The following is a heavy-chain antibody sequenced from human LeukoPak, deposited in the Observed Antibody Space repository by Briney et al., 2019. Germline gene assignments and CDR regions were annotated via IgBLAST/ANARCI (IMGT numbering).Heavy chain of an antibody. V-gene: IGHV3-23*01. CDR2: ISGSGDSA. CDR3: AKAVVTTGFDP. D-gene: IGHD2-21*02. J-gene: IGHJ5*02. CDR1: GFTFSSQW. Sequence: PGGSLRLSCAASGFTFSSQWMHWVRQAPGNGLEWVSVISGSGDSAYYADSVRGRFTISRDNSRNTVYLQMNSLSADDTAIYYCAKAVVTTGFDPWGQGTLVTVSS.